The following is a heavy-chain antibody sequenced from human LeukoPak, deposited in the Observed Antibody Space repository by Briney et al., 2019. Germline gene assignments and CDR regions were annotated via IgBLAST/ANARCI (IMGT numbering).Heavy chain of an antibody. Sequence: GGSLRLSCAASGFTFSDYYMNWIRQAPGKGLEWVSYISSTGVTIYYADSVKGRFTISRDNAKNSLYLQMNSLRAEDTAVYYCARERARGYYDSSGYYVLWGQGTLVTVSS. V-gene: IGHV3-11*04. CDR3: ARERARGYYDSSGYYVL. D-gene: IGHD3-22*01. J-gene: IGHJ4*02. CDR1: GFTFSDYY. CDR2: ISSTGVTI.